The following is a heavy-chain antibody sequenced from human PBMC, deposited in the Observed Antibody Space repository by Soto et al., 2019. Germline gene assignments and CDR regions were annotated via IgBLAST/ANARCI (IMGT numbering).Heavy chain of an antibody. J-gene: IGHJ4*02. CDR3: ARYEAVAGTDFDY. CDR1: GGSISRSNW. CDR2: IYHSGST. V-gene: IGHV4-4*02. Sequence: ETLSLTCAVSGGSISRSNWWSWVRQPPGKGLEWIGEIYHSGSTNYNPSLKSRVTISVDKSKNQFSLKLSSVTAADTAVYYCARYEAVAGTDFDYWGQGTLVTVSS. D-gene: IGHD6-19*01.